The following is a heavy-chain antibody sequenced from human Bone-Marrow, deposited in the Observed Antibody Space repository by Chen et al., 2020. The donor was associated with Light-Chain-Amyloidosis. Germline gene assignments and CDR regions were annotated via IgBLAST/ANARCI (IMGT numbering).Heavy chain of an antibody. CDR1: GDSIENHY. CDR3: ASSLVRGAFYGLDV. CDR2: IYSTGGT. V-gene: IGHV4-4*07. D-gene: IGHD3-10*01. Sequence: QLQESGPGLVKPSETLSITCSVSGDSIENHYWTWIRQPAGGGLEWIGRIYSTGGTYFNPSLESRLSMSVDTSKNQFSLNLASITAADTAVYYCASSLVRGAFYGLDVWGQGTAVIVSS. J-gene: IGHJ6*02.